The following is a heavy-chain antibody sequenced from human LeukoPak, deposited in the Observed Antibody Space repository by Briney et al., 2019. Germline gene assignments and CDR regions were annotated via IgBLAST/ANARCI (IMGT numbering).Heavy chain of an antibody. J-gene: IGHJ5*02. Sequence: SVKVSCKASRGTFSSYAISWVRQAPGQGLEWMGGIIPIFGTANYAQKFQGRVTITTDESTSTAYMEPSSLRSEDTAVYYCARGGLYSTPTYKYNWFDPWGQGTLVTVSS. V-gene: IGHV1-69*05. D-gene: IGHD6-13*01. CDR2: IIPIFGTA. CDR3: ARGGLYSTPTYKYNWFDP. CDR1: RGTFSSYA.